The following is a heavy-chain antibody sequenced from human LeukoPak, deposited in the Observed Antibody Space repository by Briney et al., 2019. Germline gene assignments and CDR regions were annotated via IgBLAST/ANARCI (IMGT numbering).Heavy chain of an antibody. CDR1: GGSISSYY. Sequence: SETLSPTCTVSGGSISSYYWSWIRQPPGKGLEWIGYIYYSGSTNYNPSLKSRVTISVDTSKNQFSLKLSSVTAADTAVYYCARFEVGATSLWYYYYGMDVWGQGTTVTVSS. CDR2: IYYSGST. D-gene: IGHD1-26*01. V-gene: IGHV4-59*01. CDR3: ARFEVGATSLWYYYYGMDV. J-gene: IGHJ6*02.